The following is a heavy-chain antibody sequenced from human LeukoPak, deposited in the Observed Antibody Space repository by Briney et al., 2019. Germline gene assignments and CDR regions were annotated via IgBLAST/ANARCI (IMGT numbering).Heavy chain of an antibody. CDR1: GGSISSYY. Sequence: SETLSLACAVSGGSISSYYWSWIRQPPGKGLEWIGYIYYSGSTNYNPSLKSRVTISVDTSKNQFSLKLSSVTAADTAVYYCARRGSGYSAKHKGDDAFDIWGQGTMVTVSS. CDR3: ARRGSGYSAKHKGDDAFDI. D-gene: IGHD3-22*01. V-gene: IGHV4-59*12. J-gene: IGHJ3*02. CDR2: IYYSGST.